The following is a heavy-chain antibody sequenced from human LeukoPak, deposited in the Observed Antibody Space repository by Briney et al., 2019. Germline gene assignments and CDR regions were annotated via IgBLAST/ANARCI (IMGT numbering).Heavy chain of an antibody. J-gene: IGHJ6*03. CDR2: IRYDGSNK. CDR3: TTDPIAAAGGAPLYYYYYMDV. CDR1: GFTFSSYG. V-gene: IGHV3-30*02. Sequence: GGSLRLSCAASGFTFSSYGMHWVRQAPGKGLEWVAFIRYDGSNKYYADSVKGRFTISRDNSKNTLYLQMNSLKTEDTAVYYCTTDPIAAAGGAPLYYYYYMDVWGKGTTVTVSS. D-gene: IGHD6-13*01.